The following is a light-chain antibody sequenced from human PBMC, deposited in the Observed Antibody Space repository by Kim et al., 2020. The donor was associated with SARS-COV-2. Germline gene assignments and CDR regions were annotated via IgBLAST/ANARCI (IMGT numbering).Light chain of an antibody. J-gene: IGLJ3*02. CDR2: DVT. CDR1: SSDVGGYHY. V-gene: IGLV2-14*03. CDR3: SSYTTSSTRV. Sequence: GQSITISCTGTSSDVGGYHYVSWFQQHPGKAPKLLIYDVTIRPSGVSNRFSGSKSGSTASLTISGLQAEDEADYYCSSYTTSSTRVFGGGTQLTVL.